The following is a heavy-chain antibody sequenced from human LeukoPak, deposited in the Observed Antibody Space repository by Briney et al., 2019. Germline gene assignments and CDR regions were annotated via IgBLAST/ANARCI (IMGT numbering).Heavy chain of an antibody. CDR2: IYYSGST. Sequence: PSETLSLTCTVSGGSISSYYWSWIRQPPGKGLEWIGYIYYSGSTNYNPSLTSRVTISVDTSKNQFSLKLSSVTAADTAVYYCARDGHSSGYYPLRNYSYVIDVWGQGTTVTVSS. CDR3: ARDGHSSGYYPLRNYSYVIDV. V-gene: IGHV4-59*01. D-gene: IGHD3-22*01. J-gene: IGHJ6*02. CDR1: GGSISSYY.